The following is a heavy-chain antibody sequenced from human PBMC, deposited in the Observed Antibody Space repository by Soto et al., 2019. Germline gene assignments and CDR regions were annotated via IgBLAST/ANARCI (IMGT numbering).Heavy chain of an antibody. V-gene: IGHV4-59*08. CDR3: ERQPRITMVRGAESWFDP. Sequence: SETLSLTCTVSGGSISSYYWSWIRQPPGKGLEWIGYIYYSGSTNYNPSLKSRDTISVDTSKNQFSLKRSSVTAADTAVYYCERQPRITMVRGAESWFDPWGQGTLVTVSS. J-gene: IGHJ5*02. D-gene: IGHD3-10*01. CDR2: IYYSGST. CDR1: GGSISSYY.